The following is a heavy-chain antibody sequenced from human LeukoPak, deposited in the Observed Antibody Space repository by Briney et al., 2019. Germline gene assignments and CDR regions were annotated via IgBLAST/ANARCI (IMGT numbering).Heavy chain of an antibody. V-gene: IGHV3-30*02. CDR3: ARVDPGSYLMFYYVDF. CDR2: IRYGGSNK. Sequence: PGGSLRLSCAASGFTFSSYEMNWVRQAPGKGLEWVAFIRYGGSNKYYADSVKGRFTISRDNSKNTLYLQMNSLRAEDTAVYYCARVDPGSYLMFYYVDFWGQGTLVTVSS. J-gene: IGHJ4*02. CDR1: GFTFSSYE. D-gene: IGHD3-10*01.